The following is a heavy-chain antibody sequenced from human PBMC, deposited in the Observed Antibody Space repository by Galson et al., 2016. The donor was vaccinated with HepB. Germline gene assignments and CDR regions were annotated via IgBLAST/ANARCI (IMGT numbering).Heavy chain of an antibody. Sequence: LSLTCDVSGASISDSNWWTWVRQVPGKGLEWIGEIYHTGTSNNNPFLNSRFTLSVDKSRNHFSLNIASVTAADTAVYYCARAAIIPGTRMVFDPWGQGTLASVSS. D-gene: IGHD2-8*01. CDR3: ARAAIIPGTRMVFDP. CDR2: IYHTGTS. CDR1: GASISDSNW. J-gene: IGHJ5*02. V-gene: IGHV4-4*02.